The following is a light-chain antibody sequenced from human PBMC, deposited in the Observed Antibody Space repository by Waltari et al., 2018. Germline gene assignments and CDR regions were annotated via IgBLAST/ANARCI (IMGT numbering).Light chain of an antibody. CDR1: SSDVGGYDY. Sequence: QSALTQPASVSGSPGQSITISCPGTSSDVGGYDYLSWYQQHPGKAPKFIIYEVSNRPSGVSNRYSGSKSGNTASLTISGLQAEDEADYYCSSYTTSSAWVFGGGTKLTVL. J-gene: IGLJ2*01. CDR3: SSYTTSSAWV. CDR2: EVS. V-gene: IGLV2-14*01.